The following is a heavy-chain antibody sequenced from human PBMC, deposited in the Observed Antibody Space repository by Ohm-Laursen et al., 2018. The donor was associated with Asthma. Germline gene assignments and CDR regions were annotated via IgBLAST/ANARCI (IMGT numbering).Heavy chain of an antibody. CDR1: GFTFVDYA. V-gene: IGHV3-9*01. CDR3: AKGGAYSSSSGFDY. Sequence: SLRLSCAASGFTFVDYAMHWVRPAPGKGLEWVSSISWNSGSIGYADSAKGRFTISRDNAKNSLYLQMNSLRAEDTALYYCAKGGAYSSSSGFDYWGQGTLVTVSS. D-gene: IGHD6-6*01. CDR2: ISWNSGSI. J-gene: IGHJ4*02.